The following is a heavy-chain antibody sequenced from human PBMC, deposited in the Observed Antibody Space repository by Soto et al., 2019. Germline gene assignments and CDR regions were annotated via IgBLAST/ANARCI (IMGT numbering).Heavy chain of an antibody. Sequence: PSETLSLTCTVSGGSISSSSYYWGWIRQPPGKGLEWIGSIYYSGSTYYNPSLKSRVTISVDTSKNQFSLKLSSVTAADTAVYYCARLLRMGAIDYWGQGTLVTGSS. V-gene: IGHV4-39*01. CDR2: IYYSGST. D-gene: IGHD3-3*01. J-gene: IGHJ4*02. CDR3: ARLLRMGAIDY. CDR1: GGSISSSSYY.